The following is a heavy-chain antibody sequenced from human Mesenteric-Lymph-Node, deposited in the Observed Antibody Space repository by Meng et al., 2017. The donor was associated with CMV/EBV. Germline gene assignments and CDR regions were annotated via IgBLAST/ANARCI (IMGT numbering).Heavy chain of an antibody. CDR1: GFTFSSYA. CDR3: ARDFDSGNYYYCAMDV. J-gene: IGHJ6*02. D-gene: IGHD3-9*01. V-gene: IGHV3-23*01. Sequence: GGSLRLSCAASGFTFSSYAMSWVRQAPGKGLEWVSAISGSGGSTYYADSVKGRFTISRDNSKNTLYLQMNSLRAEDTAVYYCARDFDSGNYYYCAMDVWGQGTTVTVSS. CDR2: ISGSGGST.